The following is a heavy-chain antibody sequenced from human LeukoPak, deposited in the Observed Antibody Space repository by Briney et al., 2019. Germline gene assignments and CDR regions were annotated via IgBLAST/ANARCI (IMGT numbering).Heavy chain of an antibody. CDR1: GGSISSYY. CDR3: AGHLTGDYFDY. CDR2: IYYSGST. J-gene: IGHJ4*02. Sequence: SETLSLTCTVSGGSISSYYWSWIRQPPGKGLEWTGYIYYSGSTNYNPSLKSRVTISVDTSKNQFSLKLSSVTAADTAVYYCAGHLTGDYFDYWGQGTLVTASS. V-gene: IGHV4-59*08. D-gene: IGHD1-14*01.